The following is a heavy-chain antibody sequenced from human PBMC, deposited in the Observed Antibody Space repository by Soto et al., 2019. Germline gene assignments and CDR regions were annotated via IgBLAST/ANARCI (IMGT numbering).Heavy chain of an antibody. V-gene: IGHV4-30-2*01. D-gene: IGHD4-17*01. CDR2: IYHSGST. CDR1: GGSISSGGYS. Sequence: SETLTLTCAVSGGSISSGGYSWSWIRQPPGKGLEWIGYIYHSGSTYYNPSLKSRVTISVDRSKNQFSLKLSSVTAADTAVYYCARNTVKNWFDTWGQGTLVTVSS. CDR3: ARNTVKNWFDT. J-gene: IGHJ5*02.